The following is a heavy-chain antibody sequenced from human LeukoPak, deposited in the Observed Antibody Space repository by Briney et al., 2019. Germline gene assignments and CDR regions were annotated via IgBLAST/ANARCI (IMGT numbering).Heavy chain of an antibody. J-gene: IGHJ5*02. D-gene: IGHD6-19*01. CDR2: FDPEDGET. CDR3: ARDLFPVLSRLGVAGNWFDP. V-gene: IGHV1-24*01. Sequence: ASVKVSCKVSGYTLTELSMHWVRQAPGKGLEWMGGFDPEDGETIYAQKFQGRVTMTEDTSTDTAYMELSSLRAEDTAVYYCARDLFPVLSRLGVAGNWFDPWGQGTLVTVSS. CDR1: GYTLTELS.